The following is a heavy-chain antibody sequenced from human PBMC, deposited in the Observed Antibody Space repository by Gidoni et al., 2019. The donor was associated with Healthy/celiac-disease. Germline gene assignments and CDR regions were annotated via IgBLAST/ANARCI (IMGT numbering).Heavy chain of an antibody. Sequence: HVQLQHGGAGLFQPSETPSLPCALSGGSFRGYYWSWIRQPPGKGLGWIGEIIHSGSTNYNPSLKSRVTISVDTSKNQFSLKLSSVTATDTAVYYCAIGSTAMVDYWGQGTLVTVSS. CDR3: AIGSTAMVDY. CDR1: GGSFRGYY. CDR2: IIHSGST. J-gene: IGHJ4*02. V-gene: IGHV4-34*12. D-gene: IGHD5-18*01.